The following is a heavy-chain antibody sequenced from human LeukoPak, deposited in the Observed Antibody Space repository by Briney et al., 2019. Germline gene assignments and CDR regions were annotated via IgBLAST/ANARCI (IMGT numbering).Heavy chain of an antibody. J-gene: IGHJ5*02. V-gene: IGHV3-7*01. D-gene: IGHD2-15*01. CDR1: GFTFSSYA. CDR3: ARPPLGYCTGGSCSFDP. Sequence: GGSLRLSCAASGFTFSSYAMSWVRQAPGKGLEWVATIKQDGSQTYYVDSVKGRFTISRDNAKNSLYLQMSNLRGEDTAVYYCARPPLGYCTGGSCSFDPWGQGTLVTVSS. CDR2: IKQDGSQT.